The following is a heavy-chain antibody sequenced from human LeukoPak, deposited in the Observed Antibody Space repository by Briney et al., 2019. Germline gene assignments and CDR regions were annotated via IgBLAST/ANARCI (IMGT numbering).Heavy chain of an antibody. CDR3: ARDDAYCGGDCYLGFDP. V-gene: IGHV4-61*02. J-gene: IGHJ5*02. CDR2: IFTSGST. CDR1: GGSISSGSYY. D-gene: IGHD2-21*02. Sequence: PSETLSLTCTVSGGSISSGSYYWSWIRQPAGKGLEWVGRIFTSGSTNYNPSLKSRVTISVDTSKNQFSLKLSSVTAADTAVYYCARDDAYCGGDCYLGFDPWGQGTLVTVSS.